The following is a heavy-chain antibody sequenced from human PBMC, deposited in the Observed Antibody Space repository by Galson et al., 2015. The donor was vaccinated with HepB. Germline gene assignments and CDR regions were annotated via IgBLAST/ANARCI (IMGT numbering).Heavy chain of an antibody. D-gene: IGHD3-16*01. V-gene: IGHV3-48*02. Sequence: SLRLSCAASGFTFNSYSMNWVGQAPGKGLEWISYISSSSSTIYYSDSVKGRFTISRENGNNSVYLQMNSLRDEDTAVYYCARRGWGGGGFDYWGQGTLVTVSS. J-gene: IGHJ4*02. CDR1: GFTFNSYS. CDR2: ISSSSSTI. CDR3: ARRGWGGGGFDY.